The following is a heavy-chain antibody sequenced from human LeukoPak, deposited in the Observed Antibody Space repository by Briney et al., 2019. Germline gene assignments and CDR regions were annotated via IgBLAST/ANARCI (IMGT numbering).Heavy chain of an antibody. V-gene: IGHV3-73*01. CDR2: IRSKANSYAT. J-gene: IGHJ4*02. Sequence: GGSLRLSCAASGFTFSGSAMHWVRQASGKGLEWVGRIRSKANSYATAYAASVKGRFTISRDDSKNTAYLQMNSLKTEDTAVYYCTRGSVRDYGLDYWGQGTLVTVSS. CDR3: TRGSVRDYGLDY. D-gene: IGHD4-17*01. CDR1: GFTFSGSA.